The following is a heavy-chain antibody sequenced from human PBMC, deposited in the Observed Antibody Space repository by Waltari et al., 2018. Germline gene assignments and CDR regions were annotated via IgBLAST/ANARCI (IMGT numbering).Heavy chain of an antibody. J-gene: IGHJ4*02. D-gene: IGHD5-18*01. CDR3: ARDRKGYSYGFVY. V-gene: IGHV1-3*01. CDR1: GYTFTSYA. CDR2: INAGNGNT. Sequence: QVQLVQSGAEVKKPGASVKVSCKASGYTFTSYAMHWVRQAPGQRLEWMGWINAGNGNTKYSQKCQGRVTITRDTSASTAYMELSSLRSEDTAVYYCARDRKGYSYGFVYWGQGTLVTVSS.